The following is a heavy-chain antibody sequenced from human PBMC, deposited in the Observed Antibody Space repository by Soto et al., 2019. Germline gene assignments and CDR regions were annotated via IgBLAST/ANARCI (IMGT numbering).Heavy chain of an antibody. V-gene: IGHV3-15*01. D-gene: IGHD3-3*01. CDR3: ITQRTVFGEVFLA. J-gene: IGHJ5*02. CDR2: IRSKIDGETT. CDR1: GFTFSVAG. Sequence: EVQLVESGGGLVKPGGSLRLSCTASGFTFSVAGMSWVRQAPGKGLEWVGRIRSKIDGETTDYVAPVEGRFTISNNDSKNMVYLEMTNLKAEDTAMYYCITQRTVFGEVFLAWGQGTLVTVSS.